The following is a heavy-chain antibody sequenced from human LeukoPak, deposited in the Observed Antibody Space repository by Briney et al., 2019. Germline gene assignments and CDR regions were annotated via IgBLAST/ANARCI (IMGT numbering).Heavy chain of an antibody. D-gene: IGHD3-3*01. CDR3: VRGHRFLERLPFDS. Sequence: PSQTLSLTCSVSGGSISNDGNYWNWIRQPAGKGLEWIGRIFGSGLAHYNPSLKSRATLSVDTSKNQFSLKLSSVTAADTAVYYCVRGHRFLERLPFDSWGQETLVTVSS. J-gene: IGHJ4*02. CDR2: IFGSGLA. V-gene: IGHV4-61*02. CDR1: GGSISNDGNY.